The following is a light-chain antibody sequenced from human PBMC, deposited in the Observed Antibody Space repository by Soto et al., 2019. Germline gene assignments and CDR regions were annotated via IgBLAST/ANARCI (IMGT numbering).Light chain of an antibody. Sequence: DIVMTQSPLSLPVTPGEPASISCRSSQSLLHSNGNNYFDWYLQKPGQSPQLLIYLGSNRASGVPDRFSDSGSGTDFTLKISRVEAEDVGVYYCMQALQPMTFGQGTKLEIK. CDR2: LGS. CDR1: QSLLHSNGNNY. CDR3: MQALQPMT. J-gene: IGKJ2*01. V-gene: IGKV2-28*01.